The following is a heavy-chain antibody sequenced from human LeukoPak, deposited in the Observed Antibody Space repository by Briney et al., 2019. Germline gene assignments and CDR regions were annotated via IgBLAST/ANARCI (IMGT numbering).Heavy chain of an antibody. Sequence: SETLSLTCTVSGYSISGLYYWAWIRQPPGRGLEWIGNIFHSQTTYYNPSLKSRVTISVDTSKNQFSLRLSSVTAADTAVYYCASNPRDTYYYDSSGFFDYWGQGTLVTVSS. CDR1: GYSISGLYY. CDR3: ASNPRDTYYYDSSGFFDY. D-gene: IGHD3-22*01. J-gene: IGHJ4*02. V-gene: IGHV4-38-2*02. CDR2: IFHSQTT.